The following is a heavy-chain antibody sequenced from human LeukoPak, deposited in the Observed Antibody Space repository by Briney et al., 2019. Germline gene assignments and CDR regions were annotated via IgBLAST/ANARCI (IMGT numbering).Heavy chain of an antibody. CDR3: ARDGKQQLVFYGMDV. CDR2: IIPIFGTA. Sequence: SSVQVSCKASGGTFSGYAISWVRQAPGQGLEWMGGIIPIFGTANYAQKFQGRVTIAADESTSTAYMELSSLRSEDTAVYYCARDGKQQLVFYGMDVWGQGTTVTVSS. J-gene: IGHJ6*02. D-gene: IGHD6-13*01. CDR1: GGTFSGYA. V-gene: IGHV1-69*13.